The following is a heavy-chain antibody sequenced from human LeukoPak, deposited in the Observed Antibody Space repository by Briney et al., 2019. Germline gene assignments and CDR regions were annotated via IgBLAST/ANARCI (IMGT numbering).Heavy chain of an antibody. J-gene: IGHJ6*02. CDR3: AKGFTYYYYGMDV. CDR2: IRYDGSNK. CDR1: GFTFSSYG. V-gene: IGHV3-30*02. Sequence: GGSLRLSCAASGFTFSSYGMHWVRQAPGKGLEWVAFIRYDGSNKFYADSVKGRFTISRDNSKNTLYLQMNSLTAEDTAVYYCAKGFTYYYYGMDVWGQGTTVTVSS.